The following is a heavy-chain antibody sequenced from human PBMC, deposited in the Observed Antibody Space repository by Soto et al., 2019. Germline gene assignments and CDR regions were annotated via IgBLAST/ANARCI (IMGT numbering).Heavy chain of an antibody. CDR2: TKDKANSYTT. CDR3: TIEGAYPGPDFDY. D-gene: IGHD3-16*01. CDR1: GFTFSDRY. Sequence: GGSLRLSCAASGFTFSDRYMDWVRQAPGKGLEWVGRTKDKANSYTTEYAASVKGRFTISRDDSRNSVYLQMNSLKTNDTAVYYCTIEGAYPGPDFDYWGQGTLVTVSS. V-gene: IGHV3-72*01. J-gene: IGHJ4*02.